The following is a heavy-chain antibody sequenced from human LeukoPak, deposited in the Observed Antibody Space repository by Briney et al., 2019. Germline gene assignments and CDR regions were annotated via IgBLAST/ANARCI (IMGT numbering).Heavy chain of an antibody. CDR1: GFTFSSYS. D-gene: IGHD2-21*02. V-gene: IGHV3-21*01. Sequence: GGSLRLSCAASGFTFSSYSMNWVRQAPGKGLEWVSSISSSSSYIYYADSVKGRFTISRDNAKNSLYLQMNSLRAEDTAVYYCARDPSYCGGDCYLLRVRFDPWGQGTLVTVSS. CDR2: ISSSSSYI. J-gene: IGHJ5*02. CDR3: ARDPSYCGGDCYLLRVRFDP.